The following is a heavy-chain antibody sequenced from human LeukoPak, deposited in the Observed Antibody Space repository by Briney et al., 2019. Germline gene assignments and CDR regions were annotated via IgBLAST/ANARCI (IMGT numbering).Heavy chain of an antibody. CDR1: GFTFSSYG. D-gene: IGHD6-19*01. V-gene: IGHV3-30*18. CDR2: ISYDGSNK. J-gene: IGHJ4*02. CDR3: AKDRSSGWYGGFDY. Sequence: PGGSLRLSCAASGFTFSSYGMHWVRQAPGKGLEWVAVISYDGSNKYYADSVKGRFTISRDNSKNTLYLQMNSLRAEDTAVYYCAKDRSSGWYGGFDYWGQGTLVTVSS.